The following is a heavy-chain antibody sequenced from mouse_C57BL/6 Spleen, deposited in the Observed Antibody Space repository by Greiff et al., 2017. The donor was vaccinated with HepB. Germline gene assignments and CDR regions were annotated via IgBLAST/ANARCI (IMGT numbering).Heavy chain of an antibody. CDR1: GYTFTSYW. D-gene: IGHD2-5*01. CDR3: ARGRASNPYYYAMDY. J-gene: IGHJ4*01. Sequence: QVQLQQPGAELVKPGASVKMSCKASGYTFTSYWITWVKQRPGQGLEWIGDIYPGSGSTNYNEKFKSKATLTVDTSSSTAYMQLSSLTSEDSAVYYCARGRASNPYYYAMDYWGQGTSVTVSS. CDR2: IYPGSGST. V-gene: IGHV1-55*01.